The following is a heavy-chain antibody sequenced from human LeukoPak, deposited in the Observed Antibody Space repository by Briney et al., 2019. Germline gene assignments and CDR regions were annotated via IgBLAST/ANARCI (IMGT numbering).Heavy chain of an antibody. J-gene: IGHJ4*02. CDR2: ISAYNGNT. CDR3: AREENSSWYDY. D-gene: IGHD6-13*01. V-gene: IGHV1-18*01. CDR1: GYTFNSYG. Sequence: VASVKVSCKASGYTFNSYGVNWVRQAPGQGLEWMGWISAYNGNTNYAQNLQGRVTMTTDTPTSTVYMELKSLTSDDTAVYYCAREENSSWYDYWGQGTLVTVSS.